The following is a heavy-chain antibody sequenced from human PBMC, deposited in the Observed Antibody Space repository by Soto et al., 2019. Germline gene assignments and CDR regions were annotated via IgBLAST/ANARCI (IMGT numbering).Heavy chain of an antibody. CDR3: AKPYGDYPNWFDP. V-gene: IGHV3-30*18. D-gene: IGHD4-17*01. J-gene: IGHJ5*02. CDR2: ISYDRSNK. CDR1: GFTFSXYG. Sequence: QVQLVESXXXXXQPGRSLRLSCAXSGFTFSXYGMHWVRQAPGKGLEWVAVISYDRSNKYYADSVKGRFTISRDNSKNTLYLQMNSLRAEDTAVYYCAKPYGDYPNWFDPWGQGTLVTVSS.